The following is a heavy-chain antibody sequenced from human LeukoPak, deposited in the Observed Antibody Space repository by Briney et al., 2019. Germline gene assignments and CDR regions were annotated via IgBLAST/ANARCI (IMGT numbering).Heavy chain of an antibody. CDR1: GFTFSSYA. CDR2: ISGSGGNT. CDR3: YIPYYDTSAYKGY. Sequence: GGSLRLSCAASGFTFSSYAMTWVGRAPGKGLGWVSAISGSGGNTYYADSVKGRFTISRDKSNNTLYLQMNSLRAEDTAVYYCYIPYYDTSAYKGYWGQGTLVTVSS. D-gene: IGHD3-22*01. J-gene: IGHJ4*02. V-gene: IGHV3-23*01.